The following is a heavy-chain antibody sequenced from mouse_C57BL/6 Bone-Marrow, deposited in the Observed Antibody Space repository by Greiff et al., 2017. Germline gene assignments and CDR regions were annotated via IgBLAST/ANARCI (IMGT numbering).Heavy chain of an antibody. V-gene: IGHV1-26*01. CDR1: GYTFTDYY. CDR2: INPNNGGT. Sequence: VHVKQSGPELVKPGASVKISCKASGYTFTDYYMNWVKQSHGKSLEWIGDINPNNGGTSYNQKFKGKATLTVDKSSSTAYMELRSLTSEDSAVYYCARWGEYFDVWGTGTTVTVSS. J-gene: IGHJ1*03. CDR3: ARWGEYFDV.